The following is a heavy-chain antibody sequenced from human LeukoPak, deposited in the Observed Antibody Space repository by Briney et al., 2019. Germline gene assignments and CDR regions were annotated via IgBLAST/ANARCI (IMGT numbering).Heavy chain of an antibody. Sequence: PSETLSLTCTVSGGSISSYYWSWIRQPPGKGLEWIGYIYYSGSTNYNPSLKSRVTISVDTSKNQFSLKLSSVTAADTAVYYCARSQLLWFGEGRDWFDPWGQGTLVTVSS. CDR3: ARSQLLWFGEGRDWFDP. V-gene: IGHV4-59*12. CDR1: GGSISSYY. CDR2: IYYSGST. D-gene: IGHD3-10*01. J-gene: IGHJ5*02.